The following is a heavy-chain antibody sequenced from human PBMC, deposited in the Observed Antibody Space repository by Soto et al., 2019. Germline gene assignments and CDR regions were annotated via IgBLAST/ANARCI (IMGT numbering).Heavy chain of an antibody. D-gene: IGHD3-9*01. CDR2: IYYSGST. J-gene: IGHJ4*02. CDR3: ARQVWSYDSFPGYPFAY. V-gene: IGHV4-39*01. Sequence: PSETLSLTCTVSGGSISRSSYYGGWIRQPPGKGLEWIGSIYYSGSTYNNPSLKSRVTISVATSKNQFSLKLSSVTAADTAVYYCARQVWSYDSFPGYPFAYWGQGTLVTVSS. CDR1: GGSISRSSYY.